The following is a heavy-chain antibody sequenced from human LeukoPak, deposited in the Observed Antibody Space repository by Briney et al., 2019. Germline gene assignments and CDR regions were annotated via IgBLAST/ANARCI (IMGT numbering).Heavy chain of an antibody. J-gene: IGHJ5*02. Sequence: SETLSLTCTVSGGSVSSGDYYWSWIRQPPGKGLEWIAYMYYSGSTYYNPSLKSRVTMSADTSKNQLSLKLSSVTAADTAVYYCARPYYYDSRIDPWGEGILVTVSS. CDR2: MYYSGST. V-gene: IGHV4-30-4*01. CDR1: GGSVSSGDYY. CDR3: ARPYYYDSRIDP. D-gene: IGHD3-22*01.